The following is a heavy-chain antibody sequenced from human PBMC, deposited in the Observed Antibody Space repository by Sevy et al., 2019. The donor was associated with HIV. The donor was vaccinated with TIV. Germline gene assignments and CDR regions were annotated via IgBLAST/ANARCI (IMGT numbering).Heavy chain of an antibody. Sequence: SETLSLTCAVSGYSISSRYYWGWVRQPPGKGLEWIASMYYSGSTYYNPSLRSRVTISLDTSENQFSLKLTSVTAADTAGYYCAGDITSNWLFFDYWGQGILVTVSS. J-gene: IGHJ4*02. CDR2: MYYSGST. D-gene: IGHD6-13*01. CDR3: AGDITSNWLFFDY. CDR1: GYSISSRYY. V-gene: IGHV4-38-2*01.